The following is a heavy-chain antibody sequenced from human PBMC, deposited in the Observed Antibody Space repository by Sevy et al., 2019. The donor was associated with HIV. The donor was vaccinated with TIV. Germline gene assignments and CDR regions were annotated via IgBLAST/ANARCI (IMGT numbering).Heavy chain of an antibody. CDR1: GFTFNNYW. D-gene: IGHD3-22*01. CDR2: INQDGSDK. Sequence: GGSLRLSCAVSGFTFNNYWMSWVRQAPGKGLEWVAAINQDGSDKYSSDSVKGRFTISRDNAGNSLLLQMNSLRVGDTAMYYCATSTMMGASSLYDYWGQGTLVTVSS. V-gene: IGHV3-7*03. CDR3: ATSTMMGASSLYDY. J-gene: IGHJ4*02.